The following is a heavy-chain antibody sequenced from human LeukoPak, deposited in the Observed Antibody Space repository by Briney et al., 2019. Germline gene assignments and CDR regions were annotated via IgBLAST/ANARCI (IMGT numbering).Heavy chain of an antibody. J-gene: IGHJ2*01. CDR3: ARGAAGYWYFDL. V-gene: IGHV1-46*01. D-gene: IGHD6-13*01. CDR1: GYTFSYYY. CDR2: INPSGGST. Sequence: ASVKVSCKASGYTFSYYYMHWVRQAPGQGLEWVGLINPSGGSTNYAQNFQGRVTMTTDTSTSTAYMELRSLRSDDTAVYYCARGAAGYWYFDLWGRGTLVTVSS.